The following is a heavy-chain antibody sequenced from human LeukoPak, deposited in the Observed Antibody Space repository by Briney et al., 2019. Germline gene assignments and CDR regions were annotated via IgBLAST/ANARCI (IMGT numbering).Heavy chain of an antibody. D-gene: IGHD3-22*01. CDR3: ARDGAYYYDSSGRDAFDI. CDR1: GGSISSYY. V-gene: IGHV4-4*07. J-gene: IGHJ3*02. CDR2: IYTSGST. Sequence: SETLSLTRTVSGGSISSYYWSWIRQPAGKGLEWIGRIYTSGSTNYNPSLKSRVTMSVDTSKNQFSLKLSSVTAADTAVYYCARDGAYYYDSSGRDAFDIWGQGTMVTVSS.